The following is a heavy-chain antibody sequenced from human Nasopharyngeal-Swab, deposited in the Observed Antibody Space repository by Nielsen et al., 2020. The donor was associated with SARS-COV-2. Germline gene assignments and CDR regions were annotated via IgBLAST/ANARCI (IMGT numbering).Heavy chain of an antibody. CDR3: ARDLGGYDILTGYYHYYYYMYV. V-gene: IGHV4-59*01. Sequence: WIRQPPGKGLEWIGYIYYSGSTNYNPSLKSRVTISVDTSKNQFSLKLSSVTAADTAVYYCARDLGGYDILTGYYHYYYYMYVWGKGTTVTVSS. CDR2: IYYSGST. J-gene: IGHJ6*03. D-gene: IGHD3-9*01.